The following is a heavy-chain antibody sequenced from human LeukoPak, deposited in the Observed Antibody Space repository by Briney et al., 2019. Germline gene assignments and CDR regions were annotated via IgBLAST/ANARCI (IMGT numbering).Heavy chain of an antibody. J-gene: IGHJ4*02. CDR1: GFTLSSYG. CDR2: IWYDGSNK. Sequence: GRSLRLSCAASGFTLSSYGMHWVRQAPGKGLEWVAVIWYDGSNKEYADSVKGRFTISRDNSKNTLYLEMNSLRAEDTAVYYCASLSSNDYWGQGTLVTVSS. V-gene: IGHV3-33*01. D-gene: IGHD6-13*01. CDR3: ASLSSNDY.